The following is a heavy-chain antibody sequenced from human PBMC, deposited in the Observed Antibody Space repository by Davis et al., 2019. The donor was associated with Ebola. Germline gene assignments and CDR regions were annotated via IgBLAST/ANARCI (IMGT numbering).Heavy chain of an antibody. CDR2: INHSGST. V-gene: IGHV4-34*01. CDR1: GGSFSGYY. CDR3: ARGVRWLQAYYFDY. J-gene: IGHJ4*02. D-gene: IGHD5-24*01. Sequence: SETLSLTCAVYGGSFSGYYWSWIRQPLGKGLEWIGEINHSGSTNYNPSLKSRVTISVDTSKNQFSLKLSSVTAADTAVYYCARGVRWLQAYYFDYWGQGTLVTVSS.